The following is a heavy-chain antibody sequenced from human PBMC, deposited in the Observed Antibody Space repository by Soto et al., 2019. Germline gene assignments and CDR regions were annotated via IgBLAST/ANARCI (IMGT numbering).Heavy chain of an antibody. D-gene: IGHD2-15*01. CDR3: ATERERVVVAETPIHYSGMDA. CDR1: GFTFSSFW. Sequence: EVQLVESGGGLVQPGGSLRLSCAASGFTFSSFWMAWVRQAPGKGLEWVANINQDGSEKYYVDSMKGRFTISRDNAKNSLYLEMNSLRAEDTAVYYCATERERVVVAETPIHYSGMDAWGQGTTVTVSS. V-gene: IGHV3-7*03. CDR2: INQDGSEK. J-gene: IGHJ6*02.